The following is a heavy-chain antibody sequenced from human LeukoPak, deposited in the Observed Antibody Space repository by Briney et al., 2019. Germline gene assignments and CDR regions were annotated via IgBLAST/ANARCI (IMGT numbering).Heavy chain of an antibody. CDR3: ARENDILTGYYSNPWFDP. Sequence: SETLSLTCTVSGGSISSYYWSWIRQPPGKGLEWIGYIYYSGSTNYNPSLKRRVTISVDTSKNQFSLKLSSVTAADTAVYYCARENDILTGYYSNPWFDPWGQGTLVTVSS. CDR2: IYYSGST. V-gene: IGHV4-59*01. J-gene: IGHJ5*02. CDR1: GGSISSYY. D-gene: IGHD3-9*01.